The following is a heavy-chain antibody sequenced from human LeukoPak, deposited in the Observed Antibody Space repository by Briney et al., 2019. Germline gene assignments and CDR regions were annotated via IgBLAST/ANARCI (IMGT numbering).Heavy chain of an antibody. CDR3: ARGGFYYDSSGYYYPDAFDI. CDR1: GFTFSDYY. CDR2: ISSSGSTI. J-gene: IGHJ3*02. V-gene: IGHV3-11*04. Sequence: GGSLRLSCAASGFTFSDYYMSWIRQAPGKGLEWVSYISSSGSTIYYADSAKGRFTISRDNAKNSLYLQMNSLRAEDTAVYYCARGGFYYDSSGYYYPDAFDIWGQGTMVTVSS. D-gene: IGHD3-22*01.